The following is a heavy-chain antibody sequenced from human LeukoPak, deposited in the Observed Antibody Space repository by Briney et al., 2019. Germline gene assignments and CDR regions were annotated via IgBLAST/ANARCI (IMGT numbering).Heavy chain of an antibody. Sequence: PGGSLRLSCAASGFTVSSNYVSWVRQAPGKGLEWVSVIYSGGSTYYADSVKGRFTISRDNSKNTLYLQMNSLRAEDTAVYYCARGEQWLPNWFDPWGQGTLVTVSS. CDR3: ARGEQWLPNWFDP. J-gene: IGHJ5*02. V-gene: IGHV3-66*01. D-gene: IGHD6-19*01. CDR2: IYSGGST. CDR1: GFTVSSNY.